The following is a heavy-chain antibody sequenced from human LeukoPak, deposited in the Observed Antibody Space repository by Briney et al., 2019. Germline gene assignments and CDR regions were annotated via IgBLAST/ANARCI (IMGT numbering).Heavy chain of an antibody. Sequence: ASVKVSCKASGYTFTDYFMHWVRQAPGQGLEWMGWINPHSGGTNYAQKFQGRVTMTRDTPISTAYMELSRLRSDDTAVYYCARGRGGKWIQLWLPYDAFDIWGQGTMVTVSS. CDR1: GYTFTDYF. J-gene: IGHJ3*02. D-gene: IGHD5-18*01. CDR3: ARGRGGKWIQLWLPYDAFDI. V-gene: IGHV1-2*02. CDR2: INPHSGGT.